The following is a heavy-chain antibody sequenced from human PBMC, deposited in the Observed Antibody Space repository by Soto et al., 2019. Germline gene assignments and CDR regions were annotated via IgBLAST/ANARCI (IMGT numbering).Heavy chain of an antibody. Sequence: SETLSLTCTVSGGSISSGDYYWSWIRQPPGKGLEWIGYIYYSGSTYYNPSLKSRVTISVDTSKNQFSLKLSSVTAADTAVYYCARVDKAMGTGFDYWGQGTLVTVSS. CDR1: GGSISSGDYY. CDR2: IYYSGST. V-gene: IGHV4-30-4*01. D-gene: IGHD5-18*01. CDR3: ARVDKAMGTGFDY. J-gene: IGHJ4*02.